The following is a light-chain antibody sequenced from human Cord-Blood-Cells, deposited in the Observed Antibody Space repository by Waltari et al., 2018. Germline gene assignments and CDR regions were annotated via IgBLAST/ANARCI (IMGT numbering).Light chain of an antibody. V-gene: IGKV1-39*01. J-gene: IGKJ3*01. Sequence: IQMTQSPSSLSASVGDRVTISCPASQSISSYLNGYKKKPGKAPKLLIYAASSLQRRVPLRFSGSGSGTDFTLTIRILQPQSFATYYCQQSHSTPFTFGPGTKVETK. CDR3: QQSHSTPFT. CDR2: AAS. CDR1: QSISSY.